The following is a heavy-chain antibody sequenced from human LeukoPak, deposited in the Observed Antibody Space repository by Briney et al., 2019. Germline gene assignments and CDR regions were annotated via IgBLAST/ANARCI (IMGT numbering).Heavy chain of an antibody. Sequence: GGSLRLSCAASGSTFSSYEMNWVRQAPGKGLEWVSYTSSSGSTIYYADSVKGRFTISRDNAKNSLYLQMNSLRAEDTAVYYCAREGGYSYGAPDYWGQGTLVTVSS. V-gene: IGHV3-48*03. D-gene: IGHD5-18*01. CDR3: AREGGYSYGAPDY. CDR2: TSSSGSTI. J-gene: IGHJ4*02. CDR1: GSTFSSYE.